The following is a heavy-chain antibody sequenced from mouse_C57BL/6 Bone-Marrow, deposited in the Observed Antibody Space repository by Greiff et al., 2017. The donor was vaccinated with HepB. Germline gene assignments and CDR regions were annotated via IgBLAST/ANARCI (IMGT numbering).Heavy chain of an antibody. D-gene: IGHD2-4*01. Sequence: QVQLKQPGTELVKPGASVKLSCKASGYTFTSYWMHWVKQRPGQGLEWIGNINPSNGGTNYNEKFKSKATLTVDKSSSTAYMQLSSLTSEDSAVYYCARNSPLDYLHFDYWGQGTTLTVSS. CDR1: GYTFTSYW. CDR3: ARNSPLDYLHFDY. J-gene: IGHJ2*01. V-gene: IGHV1-53*01. CDR2: INPSNGGT.